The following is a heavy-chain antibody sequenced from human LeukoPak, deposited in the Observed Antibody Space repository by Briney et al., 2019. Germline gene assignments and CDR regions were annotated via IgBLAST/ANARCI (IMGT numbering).Heavy chain of an antibody. J-gene: IGHJ4*02. V-gene: IGHV4-38-2*02. CDR3: ATDLGPAYCGGDYSSQTY. D-gene: IGHD2-21*01. CDR2: IYHSGST. Sequence: SETLSLTCTVSGYSISSDYYWGWIRQPPGKGLEWSGNIYHSGSTYYNPSLKSRVSISLDTSKNQFSLKLSSVTAADTAVYYCATDLGPAYCGGDYSSQTYWGQGNLVTVSS. CDR1: GYSISSDYY.